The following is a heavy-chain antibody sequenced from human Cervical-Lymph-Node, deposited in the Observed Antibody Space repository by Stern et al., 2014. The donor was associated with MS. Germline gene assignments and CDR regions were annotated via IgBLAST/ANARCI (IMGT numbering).Heavy chain of an antibody. V-gene: IGHV3-33*01. J-gene: IGHJ4*02. CDR3: ARDRVGALDY. CDR2: ILSDGRST. Sequence: QVQLVQSGGGVVQPGRSLRLSCAASGFTFSSHGMHWVRQAPGKGLEWVAGILSDGRSTYYIDSVRGRFSISRDNSQHTHYLHMNSLRAEDTAVYYCARDRVGALDYWGQGTLVTVSS. CDR1: GFTFSSHG. D-gene: IGHD4/OR15-4a*01.